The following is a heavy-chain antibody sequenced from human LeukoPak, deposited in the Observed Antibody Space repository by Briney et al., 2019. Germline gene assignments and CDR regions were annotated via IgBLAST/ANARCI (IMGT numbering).Heavy chain of an antibody. J-gene: IGHJ1*01. V-gene: IGHV1-3*01. Sequence: ASVKVSCKASGYTFTSYAMHWVRQAPGQRLEWMGWINAGNGNTKYSQKFQGRVTITRDTSASTAYMKLSSLRSEDTAVYYCARGSTYYYDSSGYYYAEYFQHWGQGTLVTVSS. CDR2: INAGNGNT. CDR3: ARGSTYYYDSSGYYYAEYFQH. CDR1: GYTFTSYA. D-gene: IGHD3-22*01.